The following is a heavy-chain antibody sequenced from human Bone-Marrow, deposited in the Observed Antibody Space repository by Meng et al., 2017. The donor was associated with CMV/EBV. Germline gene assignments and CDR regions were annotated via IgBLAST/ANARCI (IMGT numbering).Heavy chain of an antibody. Sequence: DTLSLTCTVSGGSPGGCAYYWSWIRQPPGRRLEWIGYISDNGNTNYSPSLKSRVTIAVDTSSNLFSLRLSSVTAAATDVSFCSRELLRGSWYYWGQGTLVTVSS. CDR3: SRELLRGSWYY. V-gene: IGHV4-61*08. CDR1: GGSPGGCAYY. CDR2: ISDNGNT. D-gene: IGHD6-13*01. J-gene: IGHJ4*02.